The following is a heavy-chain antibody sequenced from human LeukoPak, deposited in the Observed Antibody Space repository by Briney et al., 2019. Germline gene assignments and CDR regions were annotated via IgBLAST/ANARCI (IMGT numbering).Heavy chain of an antibody. Sequence: SGGSLRLSCAASGFTFSSYGMHWVRQAPGKGLEWVAFIRYDGSNEFYIDSVKGRLTISRDNSKNTLYLQMNSLRAEDTAVYYCAKGGDGYNYGSYFDYWGQGTLVTVSS. J-gene: IGHJ4*02. D-gene: IGHD5-24*01. CDR1: GFTFSSYG. V-gene: IGHV3-30*02. CDR3: AKGGDGYNYGSYFDY. CDR2: IRYDGSNE.